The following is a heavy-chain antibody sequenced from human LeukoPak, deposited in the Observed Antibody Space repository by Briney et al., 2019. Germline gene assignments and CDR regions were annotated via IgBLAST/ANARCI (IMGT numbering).Heavy chain of an antibody. Sequence: SETLSLTCAVYGGSFSGYYWSWFRQPPGKGLEWIGEINHSGSTNYNPSLKSRVTISVDTSKNQFSLKLSSVTAADTAMYYCARGTYDSSGTDDAFDIWGQGTMVIVSS. J-gene: IGHJ3*02. D-gene: IGHD3-22*01. CDR1: GGSFSGYY. V-gene: IGHV4-34*01. CDR3: ARGTYDSSGTDDAFDI. CDR2: INHSGST.